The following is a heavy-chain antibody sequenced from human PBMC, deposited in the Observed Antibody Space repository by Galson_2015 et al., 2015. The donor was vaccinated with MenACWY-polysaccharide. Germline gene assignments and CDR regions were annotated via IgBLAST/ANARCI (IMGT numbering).Heavy chain of an antibody. CDR2: ISSGSSTI. Sequence: SLRLSCAASGFTFSSYTMNWVRQAPGKGLEWLSYISSGSSTIYYADSVKGRFTISRDNAKNSLYLQINSLRAEDTAVYYCARGRLDYWSQGTLVTVSS. V-gene: IGHV3-48*01. CDR3: ARGRLDY. J-gene: IGHJ4*02. CDR1: GFTFSSYT.